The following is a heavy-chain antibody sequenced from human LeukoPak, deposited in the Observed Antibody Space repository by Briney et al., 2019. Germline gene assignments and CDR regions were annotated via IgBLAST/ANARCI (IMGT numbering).Heavy chain of an antibody. D-gene: IGHD6-19*01. Sequence: ASVKVSCKASGGTFTSYAISWLRQAPGQGLEWMGGIIPIFGTANYAQKFQGRVTITADESTSTAYMELSSLRSEDTAVYYCARVGLAVAGTGYFQHWGQGTLVTVSS. J-gene: IGHJ1*01. CDR2: IIPIFGTA. CDR3: ARVGLAVAGTGYFQH. V-gene: IGHV1-69*13. CDR1: GGTFTSYA.